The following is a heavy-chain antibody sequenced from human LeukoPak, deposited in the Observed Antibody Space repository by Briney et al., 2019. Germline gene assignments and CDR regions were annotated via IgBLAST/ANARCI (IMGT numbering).Heavy chain of an antibody. J-gene: IGHJ4*02. CDR2: LYPGGKT. CDR1: GFTVSYDY. Sequence: GGSLRLSCAASGFTVSYDYVSWVRLAPGKGLEFVSALYPGGKTYYADSVKGRFTISSDTSKNTVDVKMPSLRTEDTAIYYSTRLRVADTTEFAYWGQGTRVNVSS. D-gene: IGHD6-19*01. CDR3: TRLRVADTTEFAY. V-gene: IGHV3-53*05.